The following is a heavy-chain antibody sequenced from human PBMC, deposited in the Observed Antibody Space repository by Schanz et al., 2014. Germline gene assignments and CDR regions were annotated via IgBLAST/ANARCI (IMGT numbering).Heavy chain of an antibody. V-gene: IGHV3-11*06. Sequence: QVQLVESGGGLVKPGGSLRLSCVASGFTFSDYYMSWIRQAPGKGLEWVSYISSSSSYTNYADSVKGRFTISRDNAKNSLYLQMNSLRDEDTALYYCASALAAGYYYYGMDVWGQGTTVTVSS. CDR2: ISSSSSYT. J-gene: IGHJ6*02. CDR1: GFTFSDYY. D-gene: IGHD3-16*02. CDR3: ASALAAGYYYYGMDV.